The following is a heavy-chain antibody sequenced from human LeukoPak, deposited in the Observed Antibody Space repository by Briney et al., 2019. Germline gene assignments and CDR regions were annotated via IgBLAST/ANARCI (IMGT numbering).Heavy chain of an antibody. J-gene: IGHJ5*02. Sequence: ASVKVSCKASGYTFTSYYMHWVRQAPGQGLEWMGIINPSGGSTSYAQKFQGRVTITRDTSTSTVYMELSSLRSEDTAVYYCASYYCSSTSCNTRGDRWGQGTLVTVSS. CDR2: INPSGGST. CDR3: ASYYCSSTSCNTRGDR. CDR1: GYTFTSYY. D-gene: IGHD2-2*01. V-gene: IGHV1-46*01.